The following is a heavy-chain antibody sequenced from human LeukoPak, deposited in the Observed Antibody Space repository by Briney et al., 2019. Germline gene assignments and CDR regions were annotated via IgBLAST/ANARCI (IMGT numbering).Heavy chain of an antibody. Sequence: PGGSLRLSCAASGFTFSSYWMTWVRQAPGKGLEWVASIKQDGSDKFYVDSVRGRFTISRDNAKNSLYLQMNSLRAEETAVYYCARDPGDYWGQGTPVTVSS. J-gene: IGHJ4*02. V-gene: IGHV3-7*01. CDR2: IKQDGSDK. CDR3: ARDPGDY. CDR1: GFTFSSYW. D-gene: IGHD3-10*01.